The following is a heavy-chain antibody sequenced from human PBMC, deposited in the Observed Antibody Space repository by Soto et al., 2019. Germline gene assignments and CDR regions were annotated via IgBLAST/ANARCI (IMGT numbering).Heavy chain of an antibody. CDR2: ISGSGDDT. Sequence: GGSLXLSCVASGFTFSNFAMAWVRQAPGEGLEWVSAISGSGDDTFYADSMKGRFTISRDNSKDTLYLQINSLRAGDTAVYYCANRIPKPGATFGFWGQGTLVPVSA. J-gene: IGHJ4*02. CDR1: GFTFSNFA. D-gene: IGHD1-1*01. V-gene: IGHV3-23*01. CDR3: ANRIPKPGATFGF.